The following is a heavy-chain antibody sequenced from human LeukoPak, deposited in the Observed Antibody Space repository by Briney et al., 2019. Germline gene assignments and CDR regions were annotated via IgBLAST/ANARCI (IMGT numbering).Heavy chain of an antibody. J-gene: IGHJ6*02. Sequence: SVKVSCKASGGTFSSYAISCVRQAPGQGLEWMGGIIPIFGTANYAQKFQGRVTITADESTSTAYMELSSLRSEDTAVYYCARGRSSNYEYYYYYYGMDVWGQGTTVTVSS. CDR3: ARGRSSNYEYYYYYYGMDV. D-gene: IGHD4-11*01. CDR1: GGTFSSYA. CDR2: IIPIFGTA. V-gene: IGHV1-69*13.